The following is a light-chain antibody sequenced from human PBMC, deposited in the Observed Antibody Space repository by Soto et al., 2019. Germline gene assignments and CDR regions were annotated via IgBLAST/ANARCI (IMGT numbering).Light chain of an antibody. CDR3: QQYNNCPQT. CDR2: GAS. CDR1: QSVSSN. J-gene: IGKJ1*01. Sequence: EIVMTQSPATLSVSPGERATLSCRASQSVSSNLAWYQQKPGQAPRLLIYGASTRATGIPARFSGRVSGTEFTLTISSLQSEDLAVDDCQQYNNCPQTCGQGTKVEGK. V-gene: IGKV3-15*01.